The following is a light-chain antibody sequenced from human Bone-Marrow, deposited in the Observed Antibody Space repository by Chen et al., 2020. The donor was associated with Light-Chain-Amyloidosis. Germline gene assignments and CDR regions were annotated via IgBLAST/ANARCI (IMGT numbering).Light chain of an antibody. Sequence: DIQMTQSPSSVSASVGDRVTITCRASQGISSWLVWYQQKPGKAPKLLIYAASSLQSGVPSRFSGSGSGTDFTLTISSLQPEDFATDYCKQANSFPLTFGGGTKVEIK. CDR3: KQANSFPLT. J-gene: IGKJ4*01. CDR1: QGISSW. CDR2: AAS. V-gene: IGKV1-12*01.